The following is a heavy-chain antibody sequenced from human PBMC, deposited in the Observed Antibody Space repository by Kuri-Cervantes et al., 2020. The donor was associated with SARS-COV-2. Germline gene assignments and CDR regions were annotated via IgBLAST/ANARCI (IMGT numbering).Heavy chain of an antibody. J-gene: IGHJ6*03. V-gene: IGHV2-5*01. CDR1: GFSLSTSGVG. CDR3: AHWGRSDYYYYMDV. CDR2: IYWNDDK. Sequence: SGPTLVKPTQTLTLTCTFSGFSLSTSGVGVVWIRQPPGKALEWLALIYWNDDKRYSPSLKSRLTITKDTSKNQVVLTMTNMDPVDTATYYCAHWGRSDYYYYMDVWGKGTTVTVSS. D-gene: IGHD7-27*01.